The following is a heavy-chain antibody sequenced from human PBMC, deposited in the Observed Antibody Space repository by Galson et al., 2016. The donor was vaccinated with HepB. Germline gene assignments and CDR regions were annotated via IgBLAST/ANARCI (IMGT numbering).Heavy chain of an antibody. Sequence: SLRLSCAASGFTFSSYWMHWVRQAPGKGLVWVSRINGDGSSTGYADSVKGRFTISRDNSKNTLFLQMNSLRAEDTALYYCAKDGDAWELPPSLGMDVWGQGTTVTVSS. CDR2: INGDGSST. CDR3: AKDGDAWELPPSLGMDV. V-gene: IGHV3-74*01. D-gene: IGHD1-26*01. J-gene: IGHJ6*02. CDR1: GFTFSSYW.